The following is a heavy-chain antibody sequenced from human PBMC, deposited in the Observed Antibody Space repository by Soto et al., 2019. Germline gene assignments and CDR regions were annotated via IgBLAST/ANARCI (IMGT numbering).Heavy chain of an antibody. Sequence: ASVKVSCKASGYTFTSYDINWVRQATGQGLEWMGWMDPNSGNTGYAQKFQGRVTMTRNTSISTAYMELSSLRSEDTAVYYCARGQRPRIPRGFDIWGQGTMVTVSS. CDR1: GYTFTSYD. CDR3: ARGQRPRIPRGFDI. V-gene: IGHV1-8*01. CDR2: MDPNSGNT. D-gene: IGHD2-2*02. J-gene: IGHJ3*02.